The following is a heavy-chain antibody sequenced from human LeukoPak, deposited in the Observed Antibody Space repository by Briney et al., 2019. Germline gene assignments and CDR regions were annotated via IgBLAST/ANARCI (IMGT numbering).Heavy chain of an antibody. D-gene: IGHD3-10*01. V-gene: IGHV4-59*01. J-gene: IGHJ4*02. CDR3: ARGPFTYGSVT. Sequence: SETLSLTCTVSGGSISVYYWSWIRQPPGKGLEWIGYINYSGSTNYNPSLKSRVTISVDTSKNQFSLKLNSVTAADTAVYYCARGPFTYGSVTWGQGTLVTVSS. CDR2: INYSGST. CDR1: GGSISVYY.